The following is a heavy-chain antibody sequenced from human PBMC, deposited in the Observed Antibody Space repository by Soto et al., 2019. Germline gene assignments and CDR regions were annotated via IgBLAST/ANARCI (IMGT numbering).Heavy chain of an antibody. CDR3: AKAYFVWSSEQPYYFDY. D-gene: IGHD3-16*01. V-gene: IGHV3-23*01. J-gene: IGHJ4*02. CDR2: ISGSGGRS. Sequence: EVQLLDSGGGLVQPGGSLRLSCAASGFTFSNYAMTWVRQGPGKGLEWVSGISGSGGRSYYADSVKGRFTISRDNSKSTVYLQMNSLRAEDTAVYYCAKAYFVWSSEQPYYFDYWGQRTLVTVSS. CDR1: GFTFSNYA.